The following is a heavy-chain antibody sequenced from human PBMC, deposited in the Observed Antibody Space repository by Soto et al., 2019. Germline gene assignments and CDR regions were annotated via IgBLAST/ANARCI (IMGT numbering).Heavy chain of an antibody. CDR1: GDSFTGFW. V-gene: IGHV5-51*01. D-gene: IGHD6-19*01. Sequence: PGESLKISCKVSGDSFTGFWIGWVRQMPGKGLEWLGSIYPRDSDTRYSPSFQGQVTISADKSLGTAYLQWNSLQASDTAIYYCARQHPLDSRVWYTWGQGTLVTVSS. CDR3: ARQHPLDSRVWYT. J-gene: IGHJ4*02. CDR2: IYPRDSDT.